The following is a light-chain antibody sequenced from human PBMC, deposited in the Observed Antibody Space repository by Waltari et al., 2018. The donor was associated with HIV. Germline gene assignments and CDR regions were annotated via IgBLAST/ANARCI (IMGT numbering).Light chain of an antibody. V-gene: IGLV4-69*01. J-gene: IGLJ3*02. CDR1: SGHSDYA. CDR2: VNNDGSR. CDR3: QALDTGIRM. Sequence: QPVVTQSPSAAASLGASVKLTCTLSSGHSDYAIAWLQQHPQMGPRYLMGVNNDGSRYKGDCIPVRFSGCRSGGDRCHNISSLQSGDEADYYCQALDTGIRMFGGGTKLTVL.